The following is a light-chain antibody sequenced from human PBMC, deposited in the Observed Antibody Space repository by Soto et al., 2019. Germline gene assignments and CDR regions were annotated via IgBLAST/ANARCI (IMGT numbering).Light chain of an antibody. V-gene: IGKV1-5*03. CDR2: KAS. Sequence: DIQMTQSPSTLSGSVGDRVTITCRASQTISSLLAWYQQKPGKAPKLLIYKASTLKSGVPSRFSCSGSGTEFTLTISSLQPDDFATYYCQQSHSIPWTFGQGTKVDIK. J-gene: IGKJ1*01. CDR1: QTISSL. CDR3: QQSHSIPWT.